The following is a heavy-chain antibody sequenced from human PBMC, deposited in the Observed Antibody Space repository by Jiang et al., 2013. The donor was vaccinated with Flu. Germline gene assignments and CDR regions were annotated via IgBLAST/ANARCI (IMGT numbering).Heavy chain of an antibody. CDR3: ARDLGGNPYYYGMDV. CDR1: GFTFSSYS. J-gene: IGHJ6*02. V-gene: IGHV3-21*01. Sequence: KPGASVKVSCAASGFTFSSYSMNWVRQAPGKGLEWVSSISSSSSYIYYADSVKGRFTISRDNAKNSLYLQMNSLRAEDTAVYYCARDLGGNPYYYGMDVWGQGTTVTVSS. CDR2: ISSSSSYI. D-gene: IGHD4-23*01.